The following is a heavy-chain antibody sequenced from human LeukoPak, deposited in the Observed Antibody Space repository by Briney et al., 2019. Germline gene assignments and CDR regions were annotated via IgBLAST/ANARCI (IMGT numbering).Heavy chain of an antibody. V-gene: IGHV4-59*01. CDR3: ARDLHYYVAMDV. CDR2: IYYTGST. J-gene: IGHJ6*02. Sequence: PSETLSLTCTVSGGSLSSYYWSWIRQPPGKGLEWMGYIYYTGSTNYNPSLKSRVTMSVDTSKSQFSLKLNSVTAADTAVYYCARDLHYYVAMDVWGQGTTVTVSS. D-gene: IGHD3-10*02. CDR1: GGSLSSYY.